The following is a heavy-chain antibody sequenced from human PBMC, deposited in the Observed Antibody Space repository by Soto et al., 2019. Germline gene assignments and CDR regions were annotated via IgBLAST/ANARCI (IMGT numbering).Heavy chain of an antibody. CDR3: AREVTMIVDN. J-gene: IGHJ4*02. CDR2: IVTYNGNT. V-gene: IGHV1-18*01. CDR1: GYTFTNYG. Sequence: ASVKVSCKAAGYTFTNYGISWVRQAPGQGLEWMGWIVTYNGNTQSTQKLQGRVTMTTDTSTSTAYMELRSLRSDDTAVYYCAREVTMIVDNWGQGTLVTVSS. D-gene: IGHD3-22*01.